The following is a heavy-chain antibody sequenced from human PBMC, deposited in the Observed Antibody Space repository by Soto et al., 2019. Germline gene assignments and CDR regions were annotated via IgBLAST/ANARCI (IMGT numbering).Heavy chain of an antibody. V-gene: IGHV1-69*01. CDR1: GGTFSSFT. Sequence: QVQLVQSGAEVKKPGSSVKVSCKASGGTFSSFTISWVRQAPGQGLEWMGGIIPIYGTANYAQKFQDRVTINADESTRTAYMELSSLRSEDTAVYYCAKDRRADWESYYYYAMDVWGQGTTVTVSS. CDR3: AKDRRADWESYYYYAMDV. J-gene: IGHJ6*02. CDR2: IIPIYGTA. D-gene: IGHD1-26*01.